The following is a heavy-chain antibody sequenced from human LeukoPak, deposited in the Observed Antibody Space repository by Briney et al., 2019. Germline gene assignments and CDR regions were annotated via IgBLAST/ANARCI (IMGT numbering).Heavy chain of an antibody. CDR1: GGSFSGYY. CDR3: ARVPRGYYFDY. J-gene: IGHJ4*02. CDR2: INHSGST. D-gene: IGHD1-26*01. V-gene: IGHV4-34*01. Sequence: SETLSLTCAVYGGSFSGYYWSWIRQPPGKGLEWIGEINHSGSTNYNPSLKSRVTISVDTSKNQFSLKLSSVTAAGTAVYYCARVPRGYYFDYWGQGTLVTVSS.